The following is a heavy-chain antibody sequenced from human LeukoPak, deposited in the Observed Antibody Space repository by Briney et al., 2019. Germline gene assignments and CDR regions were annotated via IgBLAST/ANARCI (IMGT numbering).Heavy chain of an antibody. D-gene: IGHD4-11*01. Sequence: SVKVSCKASGGNVGTYTISWVRQAPGQGLEWLGGIIPMFGSARYPQKFQGRVTITADTLMTTTYMELNSLTSDDTAVYYCARDLGLQPDYWGQGTLVTVSS. CDR1: GGNVGTYT. V-gene: IGHV1-69*06. CDR2: IIPMFGSA. J-gene: IGHJ4*02. CDR3: ARDLGLQPDY.